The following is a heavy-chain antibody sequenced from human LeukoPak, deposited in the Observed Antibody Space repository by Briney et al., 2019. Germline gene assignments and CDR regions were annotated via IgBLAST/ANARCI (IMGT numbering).Heavy chain of an antibody. CDR3: ARQPYMLGAYYFDY. CDR2: IFYTGST. D-gene: IGHD1-26*01. J-gene: IGHJ4*02. CDR1: GGSMSSYY. V-gene: IGHV4-59*08. Sequence: KTSETLSLTCTVSGGSMSSYYWSWIRQPPGKGLEWIGYIFYTGSTNYNPSLKSRVTLSVDTSRNQLSLELGSVTAADTAVYYCARQPYMLGAYYFDYWGQGALVTVSS.